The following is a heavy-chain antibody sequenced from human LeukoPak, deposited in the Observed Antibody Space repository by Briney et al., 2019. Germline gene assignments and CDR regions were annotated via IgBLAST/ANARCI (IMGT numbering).Heavy chain of an antibody. CDR1: GGSFSGYY. CDR3: ARASYYYDSSGYYHDGYFDY. D-gene: IGHD3-22*01. Sequence: SETLSLTCAVYGGSFSGYYWSWIRQPPGKGLEWLGEINHSGSTNYNPSLKSRVTISVDTSKNQFSLKLSSVTAADTAVYYCARASYYYDSSGYYHDGYFDYWGQGTLVTVSS. J-gene: IGHJ4*02. CDR2: INHSGST. V-gene: IGHV4-34*01.